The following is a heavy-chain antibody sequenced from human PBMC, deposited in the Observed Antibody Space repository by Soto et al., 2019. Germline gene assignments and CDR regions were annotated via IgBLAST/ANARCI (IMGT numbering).Heavy chain of an antibody. V-gene: IGHV6-1*01. Sequence: SQTLSLTCAISGDSVSSNSAAWNWIRQSPSRGLEWLGRTYYRSKWYNDYAVSVKSRITINPDTSKNQFSLQLNSVTPEDTAVYYCARDESTYRYGNYYYYMDVWGKGTTVNVSS. CDR2: TYYRSKWYN. CDR3: ARDESTYRYGNYYYYMDV. D-gene: IGHD5-18*01. CDR1: GDSVSSNSAA. J-gene: IGHJ6*03.